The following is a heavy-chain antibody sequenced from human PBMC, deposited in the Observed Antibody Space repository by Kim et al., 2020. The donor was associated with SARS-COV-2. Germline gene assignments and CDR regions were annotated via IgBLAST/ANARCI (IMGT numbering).Heavy chain of an antibody. Sequence: GGSLRLSCAASGFTFSSYWMSWVRQAPGKGLEWVANIKQDGSEKYYVDSVKGRFTISRDNAKNSLYLQMNSLRAEDTAVYYCARDDFRLPDYYGMDVWGQGTTVTVSS. D-gene: IGHD3-3*01. CDR2: IKQDGSEK. CDR3: ARDDFRLPDYYGMDV. CDR1: GFTFSSYW. V-gene: IGHV3-7*01. J-gene: IGHJ6*02.